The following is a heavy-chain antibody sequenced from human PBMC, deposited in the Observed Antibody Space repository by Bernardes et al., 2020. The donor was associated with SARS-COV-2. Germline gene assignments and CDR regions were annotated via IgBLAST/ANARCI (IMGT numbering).Heavy chain of an antibody. CDR3: ARSRDYGDFGGILRGYYFDY. CDR1: GYSFSSYA. CDR2: ISGSAGST. Sequence: GGSLRLSCAASGYSFSSYAMTWVRQAPGKGLEWVSAISGSAGSTYYADSLKGRFTISRDNSKNTLYLQMNSLRAEDTAVYYCARSRDYGDFGGILRGYYFDYWGQGTRVTASS. V-gene: IGHV3-23*01. J-gene: IGHJ4*02. D-gene: IGHD4-17*01.